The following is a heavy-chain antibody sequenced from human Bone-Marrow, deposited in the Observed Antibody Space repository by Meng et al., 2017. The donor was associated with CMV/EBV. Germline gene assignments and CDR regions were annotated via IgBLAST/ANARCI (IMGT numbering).Heavy chain of an antibody. Sequence: GESLKISCAASGFTFSSYWMHWVRQAPGKGLVWVSRIKSDGSSTNYADSVKGRFTISRDNAKNSLYLQMNSLRAEDTAVYYCARDTPYGDYQDVWGQGTTVTVSS. CDR2: IKSDGSST. V-gene: IGHV3-74*01. D-gene: IGHD4-17*01. CDR1: GFTFSSYW. CDR3: ARDTPYGDYQDV. J-gene: IGHJ6*02.